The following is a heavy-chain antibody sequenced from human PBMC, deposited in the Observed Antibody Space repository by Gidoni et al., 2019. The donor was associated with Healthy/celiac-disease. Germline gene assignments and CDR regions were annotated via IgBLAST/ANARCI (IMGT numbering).Heavy chain of an antibody. CDR2: MSWDGGRT. CDR1: GFTFYDYV. Sequence: EVQLVESGGVVVQPGWSLILSCAPSGFTFYDYVMHWVRQAPGKGLDWVSLMSWDGGRTYYADSVKSRFTISRDNSKNSLYLQMNSLRAEDTALYYCAKDSRRDGYKNYFDYWGKGTLVTGSS. D-gene: IGHD5-12*01. V-gene: IGHV3-43D*04. CDR3: AKDSRRDGYKNYFDY. J-gene: IGHJ4*02.